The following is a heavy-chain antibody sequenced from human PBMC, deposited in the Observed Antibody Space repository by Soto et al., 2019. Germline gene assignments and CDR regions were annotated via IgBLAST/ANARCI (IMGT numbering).Heavy chain of an antibody. Sequence: EVQLLESGGGLVQPGGSLRLSCAASGFAFHTHALSWVRQAPGKGLEWVSGISASGVTTYYADSVKGRFTISRDNSKNTVPLQMSSLRAEDTAFYYCAKDRTPPLSLSPSSQAIKNLLVGQCFDSWGQGTLVTVSS. CDR2: ISASGVTT. V-gene: IGHV3-23*01. D-gene: IGHD2-8*02. CDR3: AKDRTPPLSLSPSSQAIKNLLVGQCFDS. CDR1: GFAFHTHA. J-gene: IGHJ4*02.